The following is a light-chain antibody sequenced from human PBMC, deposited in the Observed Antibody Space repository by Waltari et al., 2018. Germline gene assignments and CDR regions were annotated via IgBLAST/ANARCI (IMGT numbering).Light chain of an antibody. J-gene: IGKJ4*01. CDR2: LGS. V-gene: IGKV2-28*01. Sequence: IVLTQSPLSLPVTPGEPASISCRSSQSLLHINGYDYFNWYLQKPGQSPPLLIYLGSNRASGVPDRFSGSGSGTDFTLKISRVEPEDVGVYFCMQALETPLTFGGGTRVEIK. CDR3: MQALETPLT. CDR1: QSLLHINGYDY.